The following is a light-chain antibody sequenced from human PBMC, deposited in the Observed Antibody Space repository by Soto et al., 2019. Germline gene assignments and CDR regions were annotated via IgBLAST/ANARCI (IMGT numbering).Light chain of an antibody. CDR3: SSYSGTNNFV. Sequence: QSVLTQPPSASGSPGQSVTISCTGTSSDVGGYNYVSWYQQEPGKAPKLMIYEVSKRPSGVPGRFSGSKSGNTASLTVSGLLAEDEADYYCSSYSGTNNFVFGTGTKVTVL. CDR2: EVS. J-gene: IGLJ1*01. CDR1: SSDVGGYNY. V-gene: IGLV2-8*01.